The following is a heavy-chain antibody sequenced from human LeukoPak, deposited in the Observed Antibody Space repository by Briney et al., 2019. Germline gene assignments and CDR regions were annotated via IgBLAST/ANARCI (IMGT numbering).Heavy chain of an antibody. CDR2: LSGSGGSA. V-gene: IGHV3-23*01. D-gene: IGHD4-23*01. J-gene: IGHJ6*03. CDR3: AKDRDGGITDSYYFYYMDV. Sequence: GGSLRLSCAASGFTFSSYAMSWVRQAPGKGLEWVSDLSGSGGSAYYADSVKGRFTISRDNSKNTLYLQMNSLRAEDTAVYYCAKDRDGGITDSYYFYYMDVWGKGTTVTVSS. CDR1: GFTFSSYA.